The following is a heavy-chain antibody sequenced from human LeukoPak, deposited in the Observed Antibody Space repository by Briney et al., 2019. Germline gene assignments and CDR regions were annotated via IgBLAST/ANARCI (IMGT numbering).Heavy chain of an antibody. D-gene: IGHD6-19*01. CDR3: AKGWYSSGWLIDY. J-gene: IGHJ4*02. CDR2: INSDESTT. Sequence: GGSLRLSCAASGFTFSSFWMHWVRQAPGKGLVWVSHINSDESTTSYADSVKGRFTISRDNAKNTLYLQMNSLRAEDTAVYYCAKGWYSSGWLIDYWGQGTLVTVSS. CDR1: GFTFSSFW. V-gene: IGHV3-74*01.